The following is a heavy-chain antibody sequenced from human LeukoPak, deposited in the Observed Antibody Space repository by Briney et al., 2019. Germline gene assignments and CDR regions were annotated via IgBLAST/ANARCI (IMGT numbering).Heavy chain of an antibody. J-gene: IGHJ4*02. CDR2: VSGGGGST. CDR1: GFTFSSHA. D-gene: IGHD3-22*01. CDR3: AKRAYSDSSGYLGSIDY. Sequence: GGSLRLSCAASGFTFSSHAMNWVRQAPGKGLEGGSAVSGGGGSTYYADSVKGRFTISRDNSKNTIYLQMNSLSAEDTAVYLCAKRAYSDSSGYLGSIDYWGQGTQVTVST. V-gene: IGHV3-23*01.